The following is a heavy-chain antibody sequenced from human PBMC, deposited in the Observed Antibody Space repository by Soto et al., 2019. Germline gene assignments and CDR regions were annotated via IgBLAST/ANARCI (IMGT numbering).Heavy chain of an antibody. CDR1: GGSISSGGYS. CDR3: ATTFYPSSNWFDP. J-gene: IGHJ5*02. CDR2: IYHSGST. V-gene: IGHV4-30-2*01. Sequence: SETLSLTCAVSGGSISSGGYSWSWIRQPPGKGLEWIGYIYHSGSTYYNPSLKSRVTISVDRSKNQFSLKLSSVTAADTAVYYCATTFYPSSNWFDPWGQGTLVTVSS. D-gene: IGHD3-16*01.